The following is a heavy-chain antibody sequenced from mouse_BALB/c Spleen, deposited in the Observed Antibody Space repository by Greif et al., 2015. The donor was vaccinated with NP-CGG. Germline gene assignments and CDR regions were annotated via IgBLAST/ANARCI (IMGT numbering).Heavy chain of an antibody. Sequence: EVKLVESGGGLVQPGGSRKLSCAASGFTFSSFGMHWVRQAPEKGLEWVAYISSGSSTIYYADTVKGRFTISRDNPKNTLFLQMTSLRSEDTAMYYCARLFDYWGQGTTLTFSS. CDR2: ISSGSSTI. CDR3: ARLFDY. CDR1: GFTFSSFG. J-gene: IGHJ2*01. V-gene: IGHV5-17*02.